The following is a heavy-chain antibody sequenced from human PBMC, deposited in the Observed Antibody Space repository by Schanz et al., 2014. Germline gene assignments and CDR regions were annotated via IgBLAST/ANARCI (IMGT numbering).Heavy chain of an antibody. CDR2: IDADGNST. CDR1: GFTFSNYW. V-gene: IGHV3-74*01. J-gene: IGHJ4*02. D-gene: IGHD2-21*01. CDR3: ARGRSLGWCDY. Sequence: EVQLVESGGGLVQPGGSLRLSCAASGFTFSNYWIHWVRQAPGKGLVWVSRIDADGNSTSYADSVKGRFTISRDNAKNTLYLQMHSLRAEDTAVYYCARGRSLGWCDYWGQGTLVTVSS.